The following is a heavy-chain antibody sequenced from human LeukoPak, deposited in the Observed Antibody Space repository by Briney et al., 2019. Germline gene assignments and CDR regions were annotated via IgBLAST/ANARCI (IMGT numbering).Heavy chain of an antibody. CDR3: AREIYDSSGYYLLDY. CDR2: ISGSGGST. V-gene: IGHV3-23*01. J-gene: IGHJ4*02. D-gene: IGHD3-22*01. Sequence: PGGSLRLSCAASGFTFSSYAMSWVRQAPGKGLEWVSAISGSGGSTYYADSVKGRFTISRDNSKNSLYLQMNSLRDEDTAVYYCAREIYDSSGYYLLDYWGQGTLVTVSS. CDR1: GFTFSSYA.